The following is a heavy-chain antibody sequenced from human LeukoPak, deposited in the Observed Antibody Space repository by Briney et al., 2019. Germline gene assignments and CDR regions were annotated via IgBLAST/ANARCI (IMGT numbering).Heavy chain of an antibody. J-gene: IGHJ4*02. Sequence: GGSLRLSCAASGFTFSNYAMTWVRQAPGKGLEWVSGISGSGSSTYYADSVKGRFTLSRDYPKNTLYLQMNSLRAEDTAVYYCARGIAVAGTLVYWGQGTLVTVSS. CDR1: GFTFSNYA. V-gene: IGHV3-23*01. CDR3: ARGIAVAGTLVY. D-gene: IGHD6-19*01. CDR2: ISGSGSST.